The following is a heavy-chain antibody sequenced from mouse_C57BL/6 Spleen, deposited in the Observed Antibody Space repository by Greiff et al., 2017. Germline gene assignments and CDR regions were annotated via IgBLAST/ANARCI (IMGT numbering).Heavy chain of an antibody. V-gene: IGHV1-82*01. CDR2: IYPGDGDT. CDR1: GYAFSSSW. CDR3: ARSSPYDYDGLDY. Sequence: VKLMESGPELVKPGASVKISCKASGYAFSSSWMNWVKQRPGKGLEWIGRIYPGDGDTNYNGKFKGKATLTADKSSSTAYMQLSSLTSEDSAVYFCARSSPYDYDGLDYWGQGTTLTVSS. J-gene: IGHJ2*01. D-gene: IGHD2-4*01.